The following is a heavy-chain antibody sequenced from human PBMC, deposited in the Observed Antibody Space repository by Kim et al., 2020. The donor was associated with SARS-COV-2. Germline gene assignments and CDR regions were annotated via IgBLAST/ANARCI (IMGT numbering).Heavy chain of an antibody. CDR1: GGSISSGGYY. V-gene: IGHV4-31*03. CDR3: ARSSSRSNVIDY. J-gene: IGHJ4*02. Sequence: SETLSLTCTVSGGSISSGGYYWSWIRQHPGKGLEWIGYIYYSGSTYYNPSLKSRVTISVDTSKNQFSLKLSSVTAADTAMYYCARSSSRSNVIDYWGQGTLVTVSS. CDR2: IYYSGST. D-gene: IGHD6-13*01.